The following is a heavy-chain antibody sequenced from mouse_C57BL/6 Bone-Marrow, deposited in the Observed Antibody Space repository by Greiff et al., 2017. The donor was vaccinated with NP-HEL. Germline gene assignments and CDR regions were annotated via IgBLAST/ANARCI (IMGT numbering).Heavy chain of an antibody. CDR2: IYPGDGDT. D-gene: IGHD1-1*01. Sequence: QVQLKESGPELVKPGASVKISCKASGYAFSSSWMNWVKQRPGKGLEWIGRIYPGDGDTNYNGKFKGKATLTADKSSSTAYMQLSSLTSEDSAVYFCAREDYYGSSYLYYFDYWGQGTTLTVSS. CDR3: AREDYYGSSYLYYFDY. V-gene: IGHV1-82*01. J-gene: IGHJ2*01. CDR1: GYAFSSSW.